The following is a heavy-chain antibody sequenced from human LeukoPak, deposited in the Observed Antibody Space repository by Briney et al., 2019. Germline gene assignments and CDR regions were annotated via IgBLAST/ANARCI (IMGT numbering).Heavy chain of an antibody. J-gene: IGHJ3*02. Sequence: GGSLRLSCATSGFSFSDYYMSWIRQAPGKGLEWVSYISGSGIKHYADSVKGRFTISRDNAKNSLYLQMNSLRVEDTAVYYCAREDTGVAFDIWGQGTTVTV. D-gene: IGHD2-8*01. CDR3: AREDTGVAFDI. V-gene: IGHV3-69-1*02. CDR2: ISGSGIK. CDR1: GFSFSDYY.